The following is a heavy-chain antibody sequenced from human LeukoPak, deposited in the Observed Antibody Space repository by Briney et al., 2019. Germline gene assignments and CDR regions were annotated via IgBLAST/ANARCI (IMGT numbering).Heavy chain of an antibody. CDR1: GFTFRRFG. J-gene: IGHJ3*02. CDR3: ARDWGWPRGAFDI. Sequence: AGGSLRLSCAASGFTFRRFGMHWVRQAPGKGLEWVAIIWHDGSNKYYVDSVKGRFTISRDTSKNTLYLQMNSLRDEDTAVYYCARDWGWPRGAFDIWGQGTMVTVSS. CDR2: IWHDGSNK. V-gene: IGHV3-33*01. D-gene: IGHD3-16*01.